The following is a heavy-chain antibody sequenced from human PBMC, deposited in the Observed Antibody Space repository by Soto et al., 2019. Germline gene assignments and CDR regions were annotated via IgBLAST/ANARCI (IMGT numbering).Heavy chain of an antibody. D-gene: IGHD6-19*01. J-gene: IGHJ5*01. Sequence: LRLSCVGSGFTLSYFSMSWVRQTPGKGLEWVSSITTGNDYISYADSVKGRFTISRDNAKNSLFLRMNSLRADDTALYFCARDSYSSLFDSWGQGTLVTVSS. V-gene: IGHV3-21*01. CDR3: ARDSYSSLFDS. CDR2: ITTGNDYI. CDR1: GFTLSYFS.